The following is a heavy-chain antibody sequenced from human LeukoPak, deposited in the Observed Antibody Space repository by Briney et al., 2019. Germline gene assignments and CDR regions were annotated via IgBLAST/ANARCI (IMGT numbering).Heavy chain of an antibody. Sequence: PGGSLRLSCAASGFISRNYWMSWVRQAPGKGLEWVANIKEDGSEKYYVESVKGRFTISRDNAKNSLYLQMSSLRAEDTAVYYCARGVIIRGRLDPWGQGTLVTVSS. D-gene: IGHD3-16*02. CDR2: IKEDGSEK. J-gene: IGHJ5*02. V-gene: IGHV3-7*01. CDR1: GFISRNYW. CDR3: ARGVIIRGRLDP.